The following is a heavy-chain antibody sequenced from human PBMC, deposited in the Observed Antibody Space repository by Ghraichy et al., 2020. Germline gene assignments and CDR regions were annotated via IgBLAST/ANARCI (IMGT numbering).Heavy chain of an antibody. Sequence: SVKVSCKVSGYTLTELSMHWVRQAPGKGLEWMGGFDPEDGETIFAQEFQGRLTMTEDTSTETAYMELSSLRSEDTAVYYCATGHCSGGSCYYDTFNIWGQGTMVTVSS. D-gene: IGHD2-15*01. CDR1: GYTLTELS. V-gene: IGHV1-24*01. CDR2: FDPEDGET. CDR3: ATGHCSGGSCYYDTFNI. J-gene: IGHJ3*02.